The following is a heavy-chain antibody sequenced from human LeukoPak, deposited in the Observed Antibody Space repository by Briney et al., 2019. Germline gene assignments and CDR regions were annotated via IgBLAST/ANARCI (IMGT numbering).Heavy chain of an antibody. CDR1: GYTFTGYF. CDR3: ARDYELGTAGTAYEYFDY. Sequence: ASVKVSCKASGYTFTGYFMQWVRHAPGQGLEWMGWINPNSGGTSYAQKFQGRVTMTRDTSISTAYMELSRLGSDDTAVYYCARDYELGTAGTAYEYFDYWGQGTLVTVSS. J-gene: IGHJ4*02. V-gene: IGHV1-2*02. CDR2: INPNSGGT. D-gene: IGHD1-1*01.